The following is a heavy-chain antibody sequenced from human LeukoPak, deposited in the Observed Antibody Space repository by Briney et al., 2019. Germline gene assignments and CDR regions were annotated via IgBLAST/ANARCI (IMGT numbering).Heavy chain of an antibody. V-gene: IGHV4-39*01. J-gene: IGHJ6*03. D-gene: IGHD3-3*01. CDR3: ASFYDGYEYYYYYMDV. Sequence: SETLSLTCTVSGGSISSSSYYWGWIRQPPGKGLEWIGSIYYSGSTYYNPPLKSRVTISVDTSKNQFSLKLSSVTAADTAVYYCASFYDGYEYYYYYMDVWGKGTTVTVSS. CDR2: IYYSGST. CDR1: GGSISSSSYY.